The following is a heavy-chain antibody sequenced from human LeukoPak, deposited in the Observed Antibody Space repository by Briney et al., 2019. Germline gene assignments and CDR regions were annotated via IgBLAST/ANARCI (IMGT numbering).Heavy chain of an antibody. V-gene: IGHV3-30*18. CDR1: GFTFSSYG. J-gene: IGHJ5*02. CDR2: ISYDGSNK. CDR3: AKHDSSTSSNWFDP. D-gene: IGHD2-2*01. Sequence: GRSLRLSCAASGFTFSSYGMHWVRRAPGKGLEWVAVISYDGSNKYYADSVKGRFTISRDNSKNTLYLQMNSLRAEDTAVYYCAKHDSSTSSNWFDPWGQGTLVTVSS.